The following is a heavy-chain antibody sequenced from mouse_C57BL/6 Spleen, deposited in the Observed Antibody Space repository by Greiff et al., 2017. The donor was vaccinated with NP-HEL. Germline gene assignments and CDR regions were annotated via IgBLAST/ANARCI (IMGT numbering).Heavy chain of an antibody. J-gene: IGHJ2*01. D-gene: IGHD1-2*01. CDR3: ARGYQGNYFDY. CDR2: ISGGGGNT. Sequence: EVQGVESGGGLVKPGGSLKLSCAASGFTFSSYTMSWVRQTPEKRLEWVATISGGGGNTYYPDSVKGRFTISRDNAKNTLYLQMSSLRSEDTALYYCARGYQGNYFDYWGQGTTLTVSS. CDR1: GFTFSSYT. V-gene: IGHV5-9*01.